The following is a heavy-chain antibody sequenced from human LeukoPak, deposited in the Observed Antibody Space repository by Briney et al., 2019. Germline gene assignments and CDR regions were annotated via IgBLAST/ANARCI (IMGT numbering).Heavy chain of an antibody. J-gene: IGHJ3*02. D-gene: IGHD3-22*01. Sequence: ASVKVSCKASGYTFSGYYIHWVRQAPGQGLEWMGWINPNTGGTKYAQRFQDRVTMTRDTSISTAYMEVSRLRSDDTAVYYCARDRLVVTYYYDSSGYYSAFDIWGQGTMVTVSS. CDR3: ARDRLVVTYYYDSSGYYSAFDI. CDR2: INPNTGGT. V-gene: IGHV1-2*02. CDR1: GYTFSGYY.